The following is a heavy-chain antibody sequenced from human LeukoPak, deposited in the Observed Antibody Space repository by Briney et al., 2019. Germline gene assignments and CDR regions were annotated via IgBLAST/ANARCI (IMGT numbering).Heavy chain of an antibody. D-gene: IGHD2/OR15-2a*01. Sequence: ASVKVSCKASGYTFTSYDINWVRQATGQGLEWMGWMNPNSGNTGYAQKFQGRVTMTRNTSISTAYMELSSLRSEDTAVYYCARAPFDAPSRECGVDVWGQGTTVTVSS. CDR1: GYTFTSYD. J-gene: IGHJ6*02. CDR3: ARAPFDAPSRECGVDV. V-gene: IGHV1-8*01. CDR2: MNPNSGNT.